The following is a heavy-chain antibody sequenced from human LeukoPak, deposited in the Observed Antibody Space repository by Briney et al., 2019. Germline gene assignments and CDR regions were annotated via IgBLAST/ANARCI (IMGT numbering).Heavy chain of an antibody. CDR3: GRDALVGYFSYYYMDV. J-gene: IGHJ6*03. CDR2: ISNSGST. V-gene: IGHV4-59*11. CDR1: GGAITSHY. D-gene: IGHD2-15*01. Sequence: KPSETLSLTCTVSGGAITSHYWTWIRQSPVKGLEWIGDISNSGSTSYNPSLKSRVTVSIDTSKNQFSLKLSSVTAVDTAVYYCGRDALVGYFSYYYMDVWGKGTTVTVSS.